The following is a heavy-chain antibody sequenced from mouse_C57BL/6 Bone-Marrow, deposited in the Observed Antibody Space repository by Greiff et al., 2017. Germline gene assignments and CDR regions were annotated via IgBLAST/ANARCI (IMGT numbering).Heavy chain of an antibody. CDR1: GFNIKNTY. CDR3: ARGSSSLWYCDV. J-gene: IGHJ1*03. V-gene: IGHV14-3*01. D-gene: IGHD1-1*01. CDR2: IDPAHGNT. Sequence: EVKLMESVAELVRPGASVKLSCTASGFNIKNTYMHWVKQRPEQGLEWIGRIDPAHGNTKYAPKFQGKATITADTSSNTAYLQLSSLTSEDTAIYYCARGSSSLWYCDVWGTGTTVTVSA.